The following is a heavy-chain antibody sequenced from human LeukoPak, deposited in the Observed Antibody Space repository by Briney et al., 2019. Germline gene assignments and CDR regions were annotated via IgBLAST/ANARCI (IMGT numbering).Heavy chain of an antibody. CDR3: AGAVVVTAKSLWANPKRNEYFQY. J-gene: IGHJ1*01. CDR1: GGSISTYY. Sequence: PSETLSLTCTVSGGSISTYYWSWIRQPPGKGLEWIGYIYYSGSTNYNPSLKSRVTISVDTSKNQFSLKLNSVTAADTAVYYCAGAVVVTAKSLWANPKRNEYFQYWGQGTLVTVSS. V-gene: IGHV4-59*08. D-gene: IGHD2-21*02. CDR2: IYYSGST.